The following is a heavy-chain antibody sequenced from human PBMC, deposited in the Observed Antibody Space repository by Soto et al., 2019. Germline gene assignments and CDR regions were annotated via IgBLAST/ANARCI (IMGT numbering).Heavy chain of an antibody. V-gene: IGHV3-23*01. Sequence: GGSLRLSCAASGFSFSSYATSWVRQAPGKGLEWVAAICVNGNNKYYADSVKGRFTISRDNFKNTLDLQMNGLRAEDTALYYCAKGGIAVSAKTDNWGQGTLVTVSS. CDR3: AKGGIAVSAKTDN. D-gene: IGHD6-19*01. CDR1: GFSFSSYA. CDR2: ICVNGNNK. J-gene: IGHJ4*02.